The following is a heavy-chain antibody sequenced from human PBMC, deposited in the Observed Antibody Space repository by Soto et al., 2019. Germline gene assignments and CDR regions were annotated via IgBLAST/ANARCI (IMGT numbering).Heavy chain of an antibody. CDR2: ISGSGLST. D-gene: IGHD4-17*01. V-gene: IGHV3-23*01. CDR1: GFTFSSYA. Sequence: GGSLRLSCAASGFTFSSYAMSWVRQAPGKGLEWVSGISGSGLSTNYADSVKGRFTISRDNSKNTLYLQMNSLRAEDTAVYYCAKMTTRLFDYWGQGTLVTVSS. J-gene: IGHJ4*02. CDR3: AKMTTRLFDY.